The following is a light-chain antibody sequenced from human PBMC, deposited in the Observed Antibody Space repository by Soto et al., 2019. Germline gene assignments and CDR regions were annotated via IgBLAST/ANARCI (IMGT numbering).Light chain of an antibody. CDR1: QTVSLS. CDR2: GAS. J-gene: IGKJ5*01. V-gene: IGKV3-15*01. CDR3: QQRNVWPPIT. Sequence: EIVLTQSLATLSVSLGESAILSCRASQTVSLSLAWYQMRPGQPTRLLIYGASTRATDIPATFSGSGSGTDFTLTIRRLQSEDFAVYFCQQRNVWPPITVGQWKRLEI.